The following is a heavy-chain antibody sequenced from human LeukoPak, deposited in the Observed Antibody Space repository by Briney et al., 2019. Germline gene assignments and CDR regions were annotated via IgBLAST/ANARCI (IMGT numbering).Heavy chain of an antibody. Sequence: PGRSLRLSCAASRFTFSSYGMHWVRQAPGKGLERVAVISYDGSNKYYADSVKGRFTISRDNSKNTLYLQMNSLRAEDTAVYYCAKGPPTSYYYYGMDVWGKGTTVTVSS. CDR2: ISYDGSNK. J-gene: IGHJ6*04. CDR1: RFTFSSYG. CDR3: AKGPPTSYYYYGMDV. V-gene: IGHV3-30*18.